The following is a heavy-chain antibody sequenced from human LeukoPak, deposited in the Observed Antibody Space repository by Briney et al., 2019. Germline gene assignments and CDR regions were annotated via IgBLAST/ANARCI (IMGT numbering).Heavy chain of an antibody. V-gene: IGHV3-23*01. J-gene: IGHJ4*02. CDR3: AKDERGSSWDNLDY. CDR2: ISGSFGRT. Sequence: GASLRLSCAASGFAFDNYAMNWVRQAPGKGLEWVSAISGSFGRTYYADSVRGRFTISRDNSKNTLYLQMNNVRAEDTALYYCAKDERGSSWDNLDYWGQGTLVTVSS. D-gene: IGHD6-13*01. CDR1: GFAFDNYA.